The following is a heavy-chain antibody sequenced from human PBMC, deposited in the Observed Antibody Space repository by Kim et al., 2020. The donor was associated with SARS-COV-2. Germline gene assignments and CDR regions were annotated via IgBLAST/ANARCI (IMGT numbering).Heavy chain of an antibody. CDR3: ARARTKIHYYYYYGMDV. Sequence: KSRVTISVDTSKNQFSLKLSSVTAADTAVYYCARARTKIHYYYYYGMDVWGQGTTVTVSS. V-gene: IGHV4-34*01. J-gene: IGHJ6*02. D-gene: IGHD1-1*01.